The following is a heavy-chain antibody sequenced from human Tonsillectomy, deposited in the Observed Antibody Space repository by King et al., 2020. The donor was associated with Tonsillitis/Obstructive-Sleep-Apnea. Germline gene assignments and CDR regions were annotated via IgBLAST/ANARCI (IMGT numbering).Heavy chain of an antibody. J-gene: IGHJ4*02. CDR1: GFTFSDYY. V-gene: IGHV3-11*05. D-gene: IGHD2-2*02. Sequence: VQLVESGGGLVKPGGFLRLSCAASGFTFSDYYMSCIRQAPGKGLDGVSYIRSGSSYTNYADSVKARFTISRDNAKNSLYLQMNNLRAEDTAVYYCATHYTNTSPFDYWGRGTLVTVSS. CDR3: ATHYTNTSPFDY. CDR2: IRSGSSYT.